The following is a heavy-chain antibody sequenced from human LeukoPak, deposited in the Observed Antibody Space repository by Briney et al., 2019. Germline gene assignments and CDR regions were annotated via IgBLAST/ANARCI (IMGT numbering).Heavy chain of an antibody. J-gene: IGHJ3*02. CDR2: ISAYSGNT. CDR1: GYTFTSYG. D-gene: IGHD3-22*01. Sequence: ASVKVSCKASGYTFTSYGISWVRQAPGQGLEWMGWISAYSGNTNYAQKLQGRVTMTTDTSTSTAYMELRSLRSDDTAVYYCAREWRDYYDSSGYYYAFDTWGQGTMVTVPS. CDR3: AREWRDYYDSSGYYYAFDT. V-gene: IGHV1-18*01.